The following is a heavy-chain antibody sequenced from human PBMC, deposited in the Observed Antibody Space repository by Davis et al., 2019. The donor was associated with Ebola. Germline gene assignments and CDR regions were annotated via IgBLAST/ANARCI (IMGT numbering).Heavy chain of an antibody. J-gene: IGHJ6*02. Sequence: ETLSLTCTVSGGSISSYYWSWVRQAPGKGLEWVSAISGSGGSTYYADSVKGRFTISRDNAKNSLYLQMNSLRAEDTAVYYCARDWLWSGYYPYGMDVWGQGTTVTVSS. V-gene: IGHV3-21*01. CDR1: GGSISSYY. CDR2: ISGSGGST. CDR3: ARDWLWSGYYPYGMDV. D-gene: IGHD3-3*01.